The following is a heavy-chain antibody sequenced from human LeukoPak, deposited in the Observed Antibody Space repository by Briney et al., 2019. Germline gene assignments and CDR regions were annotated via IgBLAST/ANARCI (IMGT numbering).Heavy chain of an antibody. CDR1: GFTFSSYS. Sequence: GGSLRLSCAASGFTFSSYSVNWVRQAPGKGLEWVSSISSSSSYIYYADSVKGRFTISRDNAKNSLYLQMNSLRAEDTAVYYCARDRYCSGGSCRGNFDYWGQGTLVTVSS. V-gene: IGHV3-21*01. CDR2: ISSSSSYI. CDR3: ARDRYCSGGSCRGNFDY. D-gene: IGHD2-15*01. J-gene: IGHJ4*02.